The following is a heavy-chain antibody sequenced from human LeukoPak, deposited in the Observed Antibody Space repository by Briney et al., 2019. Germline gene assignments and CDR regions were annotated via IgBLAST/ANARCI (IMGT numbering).Heavy chain of an antibody. J-gene: IGHJ1*01. CDR2: INHSGST. CDR1: GGSFSGYY. V-gene: IGHV4-34*01. Sequence: SETLSLTCAVYGGSFSGYYWSWIRQPPGKGLEWIGEINHSGSTNYNPSLKSRVTISVDTSKNQFSLKLSSVTAADTAVYYCARAMPDCSSTSCYSVWGQGXLVTV. D-gene: IGHD2-2*01. CDR3: ARAMPDCSSTSCYSV.